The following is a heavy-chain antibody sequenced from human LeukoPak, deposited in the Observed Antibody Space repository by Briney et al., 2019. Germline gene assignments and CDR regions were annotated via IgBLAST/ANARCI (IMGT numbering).Heavy chain of an antibody. CDR3: ARDSQASSGYYYQS. D-gene: IGHD3-22*01. CDR1: GYTFTGYY. V-gene: IGHV1-2*02. J-gene: IGHJ5*02. Sequence: ASVKVSCKASGYTFTGYYMHWVRQAPGQGLEWMGWINPNSGGTNYAQKFQGRVTMTRDTSISTAYMELSRLRSDDTAVYYCARDSQASSGYYYQSWGQGTLVTVSS. CDR2: INPNSGGT.